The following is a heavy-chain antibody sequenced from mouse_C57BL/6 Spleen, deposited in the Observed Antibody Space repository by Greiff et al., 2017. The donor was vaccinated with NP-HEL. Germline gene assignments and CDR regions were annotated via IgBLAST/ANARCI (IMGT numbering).Heavy chain of an antibody. V-gene: IGHV5-16*01. J-gene: IGHJ1*03. CDR3: ARDYGNWYFDV. CDR2: INYDGSST. D-gene: IGHD2-1*01. Sequence: EVQVVESEGGLVQPGSSMKLSCTASGFTFSDYYMAWVRQVPEKGLEWVANINYDGSSTYYLDSLKSRFIISRDNAKNILYLQMSSLKSEDTATYYCARDYGNWYFDVWGTGTTVTVSS. CDR1: GFTFSDYY.